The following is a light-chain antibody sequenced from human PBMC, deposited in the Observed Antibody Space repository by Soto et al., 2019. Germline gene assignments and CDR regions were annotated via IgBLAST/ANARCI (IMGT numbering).Light chain of an antibody. CDR3: QQRGHWPS. CDR2: DAS. V-gene: IGKV3-11*01. CDR1: QSLDNY. J-gene: IGKJ4*01. Sequence: EIVLTQSPATLSLSTGERATLSCRASQSLDNYLAWYQHKPGQAPRLLIYDASTRATDIPARFSGSGSGTDFTLTISSLEPEDFAVYYCQQRGHWPSFGGGTKVEIK.